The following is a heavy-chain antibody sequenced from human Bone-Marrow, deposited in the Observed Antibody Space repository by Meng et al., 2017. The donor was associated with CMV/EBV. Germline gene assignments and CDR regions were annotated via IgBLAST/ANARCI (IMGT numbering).Heavy chain of an antibody. CDR2: ISSSGSTI. CDR1: GFTFSDYY. Sequence: AASGFTFSDYYMSCIRQAPGKGLEWVSYISSSGSTIYYADSVKGRFTISRDNAKNSLYLQMNSLRAEDTAVYYCARVKEYSYGPPYYWGQGTLVTVSS. J-gene: IGHJ4*02. CDR3: ARVKEYSYGPPYY. V-gene: IGHV3-11*01. D-gene: IGHD5-18*01.